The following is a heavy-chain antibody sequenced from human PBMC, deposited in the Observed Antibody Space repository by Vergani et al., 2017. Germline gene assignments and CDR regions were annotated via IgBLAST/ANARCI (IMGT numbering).Heavy chain of an antibody. V-gene: IGHV3-33*08. CDR3: ARDRGAARPIYDAFDI. Sequence: QVQLVESGGGVVQPGRSLRLSCAASGFTFSSYGMHWVRQAPGKGLEWVAVIWYDESNKYYADSVKGRFTISRDNSKNTLYLQMNSLRAEDTAVYYCARDRGAARPIYDAFDIWGQGTMVTVSS. CDR1: GFTFSSYG. J-gene: IGHJ3*02. D-gene: IGHD6-6*01. CDR2: IWYDESNK.